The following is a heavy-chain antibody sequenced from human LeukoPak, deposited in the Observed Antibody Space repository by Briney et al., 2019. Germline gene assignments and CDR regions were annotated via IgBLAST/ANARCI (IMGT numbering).Heavy chain of an antibody. Sequence: GGSLTLSFPCSGFIFISYLWNWLGQAPGKGLEWVSSISSTSDYIYYADSLKGRFTIYRDNAKNSLYLQMNSLRAEDTAVYYCARDAQWSLCWGRGTLVTVSS. CDR1: GFIFISYL. CDR2: ISSTSDYI. D-gene: IGHD2-15*01. CDR3: ARDAQWSLC. J-gene: IGHJ4*02. V-gene: IGHV3-21*01.